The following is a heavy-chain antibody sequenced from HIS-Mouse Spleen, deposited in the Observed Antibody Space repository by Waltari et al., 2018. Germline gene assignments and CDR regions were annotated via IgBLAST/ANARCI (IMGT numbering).Heavy chain of an antibody. J-gene: IGHJ4*02. CDR1: GFTFSSYG. Sequence: QVQLVESGGGVVQPGRSLRLSCAASGFTFSSYGMHWVRQAPGKGLEWVAVIWYDGSNKYYADSVKGRFTISRDNSKNTLYLQMNSLRAEDTAVYYCAKEESGGVLPFDYWGQGTLVTVSS. V-gene: IGHV3-33*06. D-gene: IGHD2-8*02. CDR3: AKEESGGVLPFDY. CDR2: IWYDGSNK.